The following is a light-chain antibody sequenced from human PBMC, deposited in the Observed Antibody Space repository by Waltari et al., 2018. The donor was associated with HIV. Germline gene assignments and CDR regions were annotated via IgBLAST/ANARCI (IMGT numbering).Light chain of an antibody. CDR1: TSNIGNNF. V-gene: IGLV1-51*01. Sequence: QSVLTQPPSVSATPGQKVTISCSGSTSNIGNNFVSCYQRIPRTRPKLLIYNNNERPSGIPARFSGSKSGTSATLVITGLQTGDEADYYCATWDSSLNGVLFGGGTKLTAL. CDR3: ATWDSSLNGVL. CDR2: NNN. J-gene: IGLJ2*01.